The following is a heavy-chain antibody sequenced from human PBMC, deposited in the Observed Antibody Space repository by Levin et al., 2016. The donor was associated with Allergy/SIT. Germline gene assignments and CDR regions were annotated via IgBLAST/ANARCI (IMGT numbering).Heavy chain of an antibody. J-gene: IGHJ4*02. CDR2: INPGGGST. V-gene: IGHV1-46*01. D-gene: IGHD3-10*01. CDR3: AREAIRSGTLDY. Sequence: WVRQAPGQGLEWMGIINPGGGSTSYAQKFQGRVTMTRDTSTSTVYMELSILRSEDTAVYYCAREAIRSGTLDYWGQGTLVTVSS.